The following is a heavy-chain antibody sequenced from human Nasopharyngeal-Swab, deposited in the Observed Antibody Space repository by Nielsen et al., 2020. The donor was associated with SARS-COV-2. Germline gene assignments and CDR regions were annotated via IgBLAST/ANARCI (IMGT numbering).Heavy chain of an antibody. Sequence: ASVKVSCKASGYTFTSYYMHWVRQAPGQGLEWMGIINPSGGSTSYAQKFQGRVTMTRDTSTSTVYMELSSLRSEDTAMYYCARDFTLTGYDFWSGYYYYYYMDVWGKGTTVTVSS. CDR2: INPSGGST. CDR1: GYTFTSYY. D-gene: IGHD3-3*01. CDR3: ARDFTLTGYDFWSGYYYYYYMDV. V-gene: IGHV1-46*01. J-gene: IGHJ6*03.